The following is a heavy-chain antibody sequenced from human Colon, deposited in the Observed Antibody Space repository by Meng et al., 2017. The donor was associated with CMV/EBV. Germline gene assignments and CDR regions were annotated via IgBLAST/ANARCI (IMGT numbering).Heavy chain of an antibody. J-gene: IGHJ4*02. Sequence: GESLKISCAASGFIFSSYDMHWVRQAAGKGLEWVSAIGAGFDTYYSDSVKGRFTISRENAKNSLYLQMNNLRVGDTVVYYCAREGQTSTHWLGPLHNWGQGTVVTVSS. CDR2: IGAGFDT. D-gene: IGHD1-1*01. CDR3: AREGQTSTHWLGPLHN. V-gene: IGHV3-13*01. CDR1: GFIFSSYD.